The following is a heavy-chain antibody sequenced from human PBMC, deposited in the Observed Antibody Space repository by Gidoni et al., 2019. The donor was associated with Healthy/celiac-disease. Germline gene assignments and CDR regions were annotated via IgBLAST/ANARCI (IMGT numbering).Heavy chain of an antibody. D-gene: IGHD3-16*01. J-gene: IGHJ6*02. CDR3: ARDLYPGYYYYGMDV. Sequence: QVQLVQSGAEVKKPGASVKVSCKASGYTFTGYYMHWVRQAPGQGLEWMGWLNPNSGGTNYAQKFQGWVTMTRDTSISTAYMELSRLRSDDTAVYYCARDLYPGYYYYGMDVWGQGTTVTVSS. V-gene: IGHV1-2*04. CDR1: GYTFTGYY. CDR2: LNPNSGGT.